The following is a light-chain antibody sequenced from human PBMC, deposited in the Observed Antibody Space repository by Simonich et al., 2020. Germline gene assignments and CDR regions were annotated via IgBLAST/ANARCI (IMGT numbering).Light chain of an antibody. V-gene: IGLV2-14*01. CDR1: SSAVGGYNY. CDR2: DVS. Sequence: QSALTQPASVSGSPGQSITISCTGTSSAVGGYNYVSWYQQHPGKAPKLMIYDVSKRPAVVYNRFSGSKSGNTASLTISGLQAEDEADYYCSSYTSSSNWVFGGGTKLTVL. CDR3: SSYTSSSNWV. J-gene: IGLJ3*02.